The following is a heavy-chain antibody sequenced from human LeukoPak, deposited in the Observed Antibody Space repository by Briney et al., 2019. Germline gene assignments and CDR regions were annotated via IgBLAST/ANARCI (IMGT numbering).Heavy chain of an antibody. V-gene: IGHV3-7*01. D-gene: IGHD3-3*01. J-gene: IGHJ4*02. CDR2: IKQDGSEK. CDR3: ARETSDFWSGYFDY. Sequence: GGSLRLSCASSGFTFSSYWMSSVRQAPGKGLEWVPNIKQDGSEKYYVDSVKGRFTISRDKAKNSLYLQMNSLRAEDTAVYYCARETSDFWSGYFDYWGQGTLVTVSS. CDR1: GFTFSSYW.